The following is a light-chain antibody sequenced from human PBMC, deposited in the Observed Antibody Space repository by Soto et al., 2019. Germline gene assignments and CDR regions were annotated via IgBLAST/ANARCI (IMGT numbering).Light chain of an antibody. Sequence: DIVMTQSPLSLPVTPGEPASISCRSSQSLLYSNGYNYLNWYLQKPGQSPQVLIYLGSNRASGVPDRFSGSESGTDFTLKISRVEAEDVGVYYCMQALQTPLTFGQGTRLEIK. V-gene: IGKV2-28*01. CDR3: MQALQTPLT. CDR2: LGS. CDR1: QSLLYSNGYNY. J-gene: IGKJ5*01.